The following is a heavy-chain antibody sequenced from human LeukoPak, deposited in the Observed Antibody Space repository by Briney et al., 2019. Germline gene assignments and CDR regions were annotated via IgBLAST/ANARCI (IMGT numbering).Heavy chain of an antibody. J-gene: IGHJ6*04. CDR2: IKQDGSEK. V-gene: IGHV3-7*01. Sequence: GGSLRLSRAASGFTFSSYWMSWVRQAPGKGLEWVANIKQDGSEKYYVDYVKGRFTISRDNAKNSLYLQMNRLRAEDTAVYYCAELGITMIGGVWGKGTTVTISS. CDR3: AELGITMIGGV. CDR1: GFTFSSYW. D-gene: IGHD3-10*02.